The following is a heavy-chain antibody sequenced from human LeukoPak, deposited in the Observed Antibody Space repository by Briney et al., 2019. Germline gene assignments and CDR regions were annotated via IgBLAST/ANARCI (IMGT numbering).Heavy chain of an antibody. J-gene: IGHJ4*02. CDR2: IYHSGST. CDR3: ARTKLGMGVDY. V-gene: IGHV4-34*01. CDR1: GGSFSGDY. Sequence: SETLSLTCAVYGGSFSGDYWSWIRQPPGKGLEWIGSIYHSGSTYCNPSLKSRVTISVDTSKNQFSLKLSSVTAADTAVYYCARTKLGMGVDYWGQGTLVTVSS. D-gene: IGHD7-27*01.